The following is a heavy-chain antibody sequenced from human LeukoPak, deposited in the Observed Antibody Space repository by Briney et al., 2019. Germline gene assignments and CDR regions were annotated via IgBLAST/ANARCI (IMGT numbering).Heavy chain of an antibody. J-gene: IGHJ4*02. CDR2: IIPIFGTA. Sequence: SVKVSCKASGYTFTSYAISWVRQAPGQGLEWMGGIIPIFGTANYAQKFQGRVTITADKSTSTAYMELSSLRSEDTAVYYCARGRSSGWGPYYFDYWGQGTLATVSS. V-gene: IGHV1-69*06. CDR3: ARGRSSGWGPYYFDY. CDR1: GYTFTSYA. D-gene: IGHD6-19*01.